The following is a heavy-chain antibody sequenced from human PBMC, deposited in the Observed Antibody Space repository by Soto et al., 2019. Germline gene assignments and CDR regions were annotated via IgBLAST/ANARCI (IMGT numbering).Heavy chain of an antibody. Sequence: PSETLSLTCAVYGGSFSGYYWSWIRQPPGKGLEWIGEINHSGSTNYNPSLKSRVTISVDTSKNQFSLKLSSVTAADTAVYYCARGRLASPIMITFGRVIAHAPHFDYWGQGTLVTVSS. D-gene: IGHD3-16*02. V-gene: IGHV4-34*01. CDR2: INHSGST. CDR1: GGSFSGYY. J-gene: IGHJ4*02. CDR3: ARGRLASPIMITFGRVIAHAPHFDY.